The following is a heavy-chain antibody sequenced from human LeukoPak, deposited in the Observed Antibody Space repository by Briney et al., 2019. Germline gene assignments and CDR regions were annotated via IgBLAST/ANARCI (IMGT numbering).Heavy chain of an antibody. CDR2: IHHSGTT. V-gene: IGHV4-30-4*07. CDR1: GVDIRCGGYA. CDR3: VRGRYSSGWFKDKNWFDP. J-gene: IGHJ5*02. Sequence: SETLSLPFGVSGVDIRCGGYAWNWLRPTPGKGLEWISYIHHSGTTYYNPSLQSRATISVDTSKNQFSLKLSSVTAADTAVYYCVRGRYSSGWFKDKNWFDPWGQGSPVTVSS. D-gene: IGHD6-19*01.